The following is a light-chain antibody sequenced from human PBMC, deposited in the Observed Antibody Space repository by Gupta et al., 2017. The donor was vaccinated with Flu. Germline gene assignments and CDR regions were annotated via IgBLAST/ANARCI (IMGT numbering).Light chain of an antibody. V-gene: IGKV4-1*01. J-gene: IGKJ2*03. Sequence: DIVMTQSADSLTVSRGDTATIHCNSSQAIRPDSTNRNYLAWYQQRPGQPPKLLIYWASNRESGVPDRFTGGGSGADFTLTISNLQAEDAAIYHCQQYDKTPYSFRQGANLEIK. CDR2: WAS. CDR1: QAIRPDSTNRNY. CDR3: QQYDKTPYS.